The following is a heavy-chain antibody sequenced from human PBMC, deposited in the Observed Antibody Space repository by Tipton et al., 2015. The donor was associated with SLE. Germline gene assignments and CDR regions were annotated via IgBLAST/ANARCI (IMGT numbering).Heavy chain of an antibody. CDR1: GASVSSHY. Sequence: LRLSCTVSGASVSSHYWNWIRQPAGKGLEWIGRIYISGSTSYNPSLRSRLTMSVDTSKNQFSLKMNSVTAADTAVYYCARGVIFKGFDSWGQGTLVTVSS. CDR3: ARGVIFKGFDS. J-gene: IGHJ5*01. V-gene: IGHV4-4*07. CDR2: IYISGST. D-gene: IGHD2/OR15-2a*01.